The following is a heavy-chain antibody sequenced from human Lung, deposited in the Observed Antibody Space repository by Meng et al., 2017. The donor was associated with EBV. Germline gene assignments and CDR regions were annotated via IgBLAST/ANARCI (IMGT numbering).Heavy chain of an antibody. D-gene: IGHD2-15*01. CDR1: GGSISSSNW. CDR2: IYHSGST. J-gene: IGHJ4*02. Sequence: HVQLQESGPGLLKPSGTLSLTRAVSGGSISSSNWWSWVRQPPGKGLEWIGEIYHSGSTNYNPSLKSRVTISVDTSKNQFSLKLSSVTAADTAVYYCAVTRYCSGGSCFDYWGQGTLVTVSS. V-gene: IGHV4-4*02. CDR3: AVTRYCSGGSCFDY.